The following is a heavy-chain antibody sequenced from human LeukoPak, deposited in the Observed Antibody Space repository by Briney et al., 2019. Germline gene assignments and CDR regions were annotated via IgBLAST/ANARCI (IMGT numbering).Heavy chain of an antibody. CDR1: GFTFGSYA. CDR2: ISAAGSNT. V-gene: IGHV3-23*01. Sequence: GGSLRLSXAASGFTFGSYAMTWVRQAPGKWLEWVSSISAAGSNTQYADSVKGRFTISRDNSKTTLYLQMNSLSAEDTAVYYCAKEKGNWGSSYDYWGQGTLVTVSS. D-gene: IGHD7-27*01. J-gene: IGHJ4*02. CDR3: AKEKGNWGSSYDY.